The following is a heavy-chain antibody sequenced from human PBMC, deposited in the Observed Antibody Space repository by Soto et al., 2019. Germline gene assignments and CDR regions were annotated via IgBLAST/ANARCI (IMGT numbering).Heavy chain of an antibody. D-gene: IGHD3-10*01. V-gene: IGHV6-1*01. J-gene: IGHJ4*02. Sequence: SQTLSLTCAISGDSVSNNSVAWNWVRQSPSRGLEWLGRTYYRSKWHYDYAPSVRSRITINPDTSKNHFSLQLNSVSPEDAAVYYCARTLRGRGVKYFDDWGQGALVTVSS. CDR2: TYYRSKWHY. CDR1: GDSVSNNSVA. CDR3: ARTLRGRGVKYFDD.